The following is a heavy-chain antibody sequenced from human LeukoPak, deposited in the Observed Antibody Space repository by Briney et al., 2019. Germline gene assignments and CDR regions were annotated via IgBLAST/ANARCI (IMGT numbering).Heavy chain of an antibody. CDR3: AKVAGFDLDYYYYMDV. CDR1: GFTFDDYA. CDR2: ISWNSGSI. Sequence: GGSLRLSCAASGFTFDDYAMHWVRQAPGKGLEWVSGISWNSGSIGYADSVKGRFTISRDNAKNSLYLQMNSLRAEDTALYYCAKVAGFDLDYYYYMDVWGKGTTVTVSS. V-gene: IGHV3-9*01. D-gene: IGHD3-10*01. J-gene: IGHJ6*03.